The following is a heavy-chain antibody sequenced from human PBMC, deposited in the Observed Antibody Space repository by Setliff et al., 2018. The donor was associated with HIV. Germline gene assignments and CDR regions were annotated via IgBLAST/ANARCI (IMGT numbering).Heavy chain of an antibody. CDR2: IGRTPGTI. V-gene: IGHV3-23*01. J-gene: IGHJ4*02. Sequence: LILSCEASGFTFNNHAMTWVRQAPGKGLEWVSAIGRTPGTIYYADSVKGRFAISRDNSMNTLSLQMNSLRAEDTAVYYCGIRISISVIWTFDYWGQGMLVTVSS. CDR3: GIRISISVIWTFDY. CDR1: GFTFNNHA. D-gene: IGHD3-3*01.